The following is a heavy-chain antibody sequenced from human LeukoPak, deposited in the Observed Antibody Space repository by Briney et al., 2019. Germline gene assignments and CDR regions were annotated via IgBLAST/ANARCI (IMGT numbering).Heavy chain of an antibody. CDR3: ARGPYYYGSEYAFDI. V-gene: IGHV1-46*01. CDR2: INPSGGST. D-gene: IGHD3-10*01. CDR1: GYTFTSYY. J-gene: IGHJ3*02. Sequence: GASVKVSCKASGYTFTSYYMHWVRQAPGQGLEWMGIINPSGGSTSYAQKFQGRVTITRNTSISTAYMELSSLRSEDTAVYYCARGPYYYGSEYAFDIWGQGTMVTVSS.